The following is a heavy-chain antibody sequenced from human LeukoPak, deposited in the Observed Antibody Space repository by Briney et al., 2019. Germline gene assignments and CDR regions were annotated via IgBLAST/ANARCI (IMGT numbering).Heavy chain of an antibody. J-gene: IGHJ4*02. CDR2: INHSGST. V-gene: IGHV4-34*01. D-gene: IGHD6-13*01. CDR1: GGSFSGYY. Sequence: PSETLSLTCAVYGGSFSGYYWSWIRQPPGKGLEWIGEINHSGSTNYNPSLKSRVTISVDTSKNQFSLKLSSVTAADTAVYYCARGSRYSARHAYYFDYWGQGTLVTVSS. CDR3: ARGSRYSARHAYYFDY.